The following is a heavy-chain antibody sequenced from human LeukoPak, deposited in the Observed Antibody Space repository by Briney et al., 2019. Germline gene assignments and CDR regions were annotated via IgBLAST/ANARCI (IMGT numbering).Heavy chain of an antibody. D-gene: IGHD3-10*01. CDR1: GYSFTSYW. J-gene: IGHJ4*02. Sequence: GESLKISCKGSGYSFTSYWIGWVRQMPGKGLEWRGIIYPGDSDTRYSPSFQGQVIISADKSISTAYLQWSSLKASDTAMYYCATTYYYGSGSYYPAHYWGQGTLVTVSS. V-gene: IGHV5-51*01. CDR3: ATTYYYGSGSYYPAHY. CDR2: IYPGDSDT.